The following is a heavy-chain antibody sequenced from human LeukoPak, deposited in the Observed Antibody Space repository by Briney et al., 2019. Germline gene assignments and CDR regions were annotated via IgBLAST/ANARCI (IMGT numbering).Heavy chain of an antibody. V-gene: IGHV1-2*02. J-gene: IGHJ6*04. CDR1: GYTFTGYY. CDR2: INPNSGGT. D-gene: IGHD3-22*01. Sequence: ASVKVSCKASGYTFTGYYMHWVRQAPGQGLEWVGWINPNSGGTNYAQKFQGRVTMTRDTSISTAYMELSRLRSDDTAVYYCARESQEGYYYDNSGMDVWGKGTTVTVSS. CDR3: ARESQEGYYYDNSGMDV.